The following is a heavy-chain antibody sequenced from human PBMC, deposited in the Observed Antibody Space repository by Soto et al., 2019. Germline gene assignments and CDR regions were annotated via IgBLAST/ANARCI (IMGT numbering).Heavy chain of an antibody. CDR2: ISYDGSNK. CDR3: ARETYYDILTGGIY. V-gene: IGHV3-30-3*01. Sequence: QVQLVESGGGVVQPGRSLRLSCAASGFTFSSYAMHWVRQAPGKGLEWVAVISYDGSNKYYADSVKGRFTISRDNSKNTLYLQMNSLRAEDTAVYYCARETYYDILTGGIYWGQGTLVTVSS. J-gene: IGHJ4*02. D-gene: IGHD3-9*01. CDR1: GFTFSSYA.